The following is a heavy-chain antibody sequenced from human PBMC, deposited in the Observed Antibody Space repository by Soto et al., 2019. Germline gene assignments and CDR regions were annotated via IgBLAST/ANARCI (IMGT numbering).Heavy chain of an antibody. V-gene: IGHV4-61*01. CDR1: GGSVSSGSYY. CDR3: ARDRGGYYDILTGYYHSYYYGMDV. CDR2: IYYSGST. Sequence: SETLSLTCTVSGGSVSSGSYYWSWIRQPPXKGLEWIGYIYYSGSTNYNPSLKSRVTISVDTSKNQFSLKLSSVTAADTAVYYCARDRGGYYDILTGYYHSYYYGMDVWGQGATVTVSS. J-gene: IGHJ6*02. D-gene: IGHD3-9*01.